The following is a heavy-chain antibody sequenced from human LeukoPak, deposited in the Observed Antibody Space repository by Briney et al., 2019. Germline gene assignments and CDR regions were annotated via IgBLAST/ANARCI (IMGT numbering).Heavy chain of an antibody. CDR3: ARGEMATIEDAFDI. Sequence: KASETLSLTCTVSGGSISSYYWSWIRQPPGKGLEWIGYIYYSGSTNYNPSLKSRVTISVDTSKNQFSLKLSSVTAADTAMYYCARGEMATIEDAFDIWGQGTLVTVSS. CDR1: GGSISSYY. CDR2: IYYSGST. J-gene: IGHJ3*02. D-gene: IGHD5-24*01. V-gene: IGHV4-59*01.